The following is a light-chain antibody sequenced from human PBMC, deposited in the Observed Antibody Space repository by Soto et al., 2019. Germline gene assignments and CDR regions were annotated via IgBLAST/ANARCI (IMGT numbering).Light chain of an antibody. V-gene: IGKV3-20*01. J-gene: IGKJ4*01. CDR1: QSVSRSY. CDR2: GAS. Sequence: EIVLTQSPGTLSLSPEERATLSCRASQSVSRSYLAWYQQKPGQAPRLLIDGASSRATGIPDRFSGSGSGTDFTVTISRLEPEACGVYYCQQYGSSPGTLTFGGGTKVEIK. CDR3: QQYGSSPGTLT.